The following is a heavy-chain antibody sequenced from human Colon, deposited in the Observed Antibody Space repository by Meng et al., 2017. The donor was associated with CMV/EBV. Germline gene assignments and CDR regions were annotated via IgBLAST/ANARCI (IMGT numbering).Heavy chain of an antibody. D-gene: IGHD6-13*01. J-gene: IGHJ4*02. CDR2: ISYDGSNK. V-gene: IGHV3-30*04. CDR1: GFTISSYA. CDR3: AKDRGGEAGTFDY. Sequence: GESLKISCAASGFTISSYAMHWVRQAPGKGPEWVAVISYDGSNKYDADSVKGRFTISRDNFKNTLYLQMNSLRAEDTAVYYCAKDRGGEAGTFDYWGQGTLVTVSS.